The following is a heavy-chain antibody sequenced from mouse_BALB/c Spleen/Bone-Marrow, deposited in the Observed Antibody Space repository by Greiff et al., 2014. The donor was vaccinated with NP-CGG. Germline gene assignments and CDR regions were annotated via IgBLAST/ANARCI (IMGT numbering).Heavy chain of an antibody. D-gene: IGHD2-4*01. CDR3: ARAITDAMDY. V-gene: IGHV1-54*01. J-gene: IGHJ4*01. Sequence: LVESGAELVRPGTSVKVSCEGSGYAFTNYLIEWVKQRPGQGLEWIGVINSGSGGTKYNEKFKGKATLTADKSSSTAYMQLSSLTSDDSAVYFCARAITDAMDYWGQGTSVTVSS. CDR1: GYAFTNYL. CDR2: INSGSGGT.